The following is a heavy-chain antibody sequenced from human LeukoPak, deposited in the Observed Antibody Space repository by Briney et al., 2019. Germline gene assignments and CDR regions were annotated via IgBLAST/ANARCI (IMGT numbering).Heavy chain of an antibody. CDR3: AQPPSSRWLQSSGTNWFDP. CDR2: ISGSGGST. V-gene: IGHV3-23*01. CDR1: GFTFSSYA. Sequence: PGGSLRLSCAASGFTFSSYAMSWVRQAPGKGLEWVSAISGSGGSTYYADSVKGRFTISRDNSKNTLYLQMNSLRAEDTAVYYCAQPPSSRWLQSSGTNWFDPSGEGTLVTVSS. J-gene: IGHJ5*02. D-gene: IGHD5-24*01.